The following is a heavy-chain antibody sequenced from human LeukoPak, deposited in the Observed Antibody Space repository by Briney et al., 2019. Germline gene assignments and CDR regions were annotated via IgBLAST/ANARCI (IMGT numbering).Heavy chain of an antibody. J-gene: IGHJ6*02. V-gene: IGHV3-66*01. CDR1: GFTVSSNY. CDR3: ARDTYSYGTYYYYGMDV. Sequence: GGSLRLSCAASGFTVSSNYMSWVRQAPGKGLEWVSVIYSGGSTYYADSVKGRFTISRDNSKNTLYLQMNSLRAEDTAVYYCARDTYSYGTYYYYGMDVWGQGTTVTVSS. CDR2: IYSGGST. D-gene: IGHD5-18*01.